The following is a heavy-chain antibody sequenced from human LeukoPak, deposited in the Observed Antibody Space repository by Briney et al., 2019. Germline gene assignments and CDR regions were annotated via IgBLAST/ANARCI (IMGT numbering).Heavy chain of an antibody. CDR3: AKDGRQYYYGSGSYYFDY. D-gene: IGHD3-10*01. CDR2: ISSSSSTI. V-gene: IGHV3-48*01. CDR1: GFNFTTFG. J-gene: IGHJ4*02. Sequence: GGSLRLSCAASGFNFTTFGMHWVRQAPGKGLEWVSYISSSSSTIYYADSVKGRFTISRDNAKNSLYLQMNSLRAEDTALYYCAKDGRQYYYGSGSYYFDYWGQGTLVTVSS.